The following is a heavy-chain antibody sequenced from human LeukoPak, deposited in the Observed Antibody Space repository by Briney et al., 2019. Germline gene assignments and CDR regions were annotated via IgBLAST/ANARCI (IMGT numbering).Heavy chain of an antibody. V-gene: IGHV4-39*01. CDR2: IYYSGST. Sequence: SETLSLTCTVSGGSISSYYWGWIRQPPGKGLEWIGSIYYSGSTYYNPSLKSRVTLSVDTSKNQFSLKLSSVTAADTAVYYCARHRYYGSGNIWFDPWGQGTLVTVSS. CDR3: ARHRYYGSGNIWFDP. J-gene: IGHJ5*02. CDR1: GGSISSYY. D-gene: IGHD3-10*01.